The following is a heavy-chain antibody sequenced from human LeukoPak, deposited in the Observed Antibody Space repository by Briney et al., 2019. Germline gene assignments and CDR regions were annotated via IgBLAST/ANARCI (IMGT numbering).Heavy chain of an antibody. V-gene: IGHV3-23*01. D-gene: IGHD6-6*01. CDR3: AKLVTGRPSGYMDV. J-gene: IGHJ6*03. CDR1: GFTFSSQA. CDR2: ISESGDVT. Sequence: GGSLRLSCVVSGFTFSSQAMSWVRQAPGKGLEWIAGISESGDVTFHVDSVKGRFTISRDNSRNTLFLQMDSLRVEDTAVYYCAKLVTGRPSGYMDVWGKGTTVTVSS.